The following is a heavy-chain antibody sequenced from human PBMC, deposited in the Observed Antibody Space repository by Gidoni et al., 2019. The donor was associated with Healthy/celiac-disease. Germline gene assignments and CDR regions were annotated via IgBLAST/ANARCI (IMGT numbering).Heavy chain of an antibody. Sequence: QVQLVQSGAEVKKAGASVKVSCKAPGYTFTSYYMHWVRQAPGQGLELMGIMNPGGGSTSYAQKFQGRVTMTRDTSTSTVYMELSSLKSEDTAVYYCGRSDYEKFDYWGQGTLVTVSS. J-gene: IGHJ4*02. CDR2: MNPGGGST. D-gene: IGHD5-12*01. CDR3: GRSDYEKFDY. V-gene: IGHV1-46*03. CDR1: GYTFTSYY.